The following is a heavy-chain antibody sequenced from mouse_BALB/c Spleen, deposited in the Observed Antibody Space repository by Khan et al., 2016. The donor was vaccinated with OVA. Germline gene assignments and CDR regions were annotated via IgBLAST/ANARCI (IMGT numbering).Heavy chain of an antibody. CDR1: GYIFTSYW. CDR3: AREKALYYFDY. D-gene: IGHD3-2*02. V-gene: IGHV1-76*01. CDR2: IYPGNNNT. Sequence: VELVESGAELVRPGASVNLSCKTSGYIFTSYWIHWVKQRSGQGLEWIARIYPGNNNTYYNEKLKDKATLTADKSSSTVYLQLSSLTSEDSAVYFCAREKALYYFDYWGQGTTLTVSS. J-gene: IGHJ2*01.